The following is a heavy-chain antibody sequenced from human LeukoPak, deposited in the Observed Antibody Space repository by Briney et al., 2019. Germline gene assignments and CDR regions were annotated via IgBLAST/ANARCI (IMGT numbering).Heavy chain of an antibody. CDR1: GFTFSDYY. J-gene: IGHJ4*02. D-gene: IGHD1-26*01. V-gene: IGHV3-11*05. CDR2: ISSSSSYT. Sequence: GGSLRLSCAASGFTFSDYYMSWIRQAPGRGLEWVSYISSSSSYTDYADSVKGRFTISRDNAKNSLFLQMNSLRAEDTAVYYCAKENVTYSGSDYFDYWGQGTLVTVSS. CDR3: AKENVTYSGSDYFDY.